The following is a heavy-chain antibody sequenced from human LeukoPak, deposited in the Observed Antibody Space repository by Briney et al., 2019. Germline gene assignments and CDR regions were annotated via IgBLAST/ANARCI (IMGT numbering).Heavy chain of an antibody. Sequence: PSETLSLTWSFSGDSISTYYWSWIRQSPGKGLEWVGHIYSSGNTDYIYSLKSRVTISVDTSRSQFSLRLSSVTATDTAVYYCARLRWQLVGPYFDYWGQGILVTVPS. CDR3: ARLRWQLVGPYFDY. J-gene: IGHJ4*02. CDR1: GDSISTYY. CDR2: IYSSGNT. D-gene: IGHD6-13*01. V-gene: IGHV4-59*01.